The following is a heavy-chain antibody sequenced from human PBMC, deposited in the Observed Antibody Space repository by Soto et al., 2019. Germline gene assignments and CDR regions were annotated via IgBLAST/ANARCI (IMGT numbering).Heavy chain of an antibody. CDR2: VSYDGSEK. D-gene: IGHD6-19*01. V-gene: IGHV3-30*04. J-gene: IGHJ4*02. CDR3: ARGFGDGWYGGPDY. Sequence: PGGSLRLSCAASGFTFSSYAMHWVRQAPGKGLEWVAVVSYDGSEKCYVDSVKGRFTISRDNAKNSLFLQMNSLRVEDTAVYYCARGFGDGWYGGPDYWGQGTLVTVSS. CDR1: GFTFSSYA.